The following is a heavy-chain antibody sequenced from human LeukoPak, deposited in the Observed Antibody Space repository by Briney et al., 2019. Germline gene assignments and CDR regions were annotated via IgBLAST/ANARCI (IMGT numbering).Heavy chain of an antibody. CDR3: ARDVRGYYGMDV. Sequence: GGSLRLSCAASGFTFSNAWMSWVRQAPGKGLEWVSSISSSGSYIYYADSVKGRLNSLYLQMNSLRAEDTAVYYCARDVRGYYGMDVWGQGTTVTVSS. V-gene: IGHV3-21*01. D-gene: IGHD1-26*01. CDR2: ISSSGSYI. CDR1: GFTFSNAW. J-gene: IGHJ6*02.